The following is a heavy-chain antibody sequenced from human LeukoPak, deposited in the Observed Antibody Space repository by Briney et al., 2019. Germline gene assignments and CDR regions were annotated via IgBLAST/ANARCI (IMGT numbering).Heavy chain of an antibody. CDR1: GFTFSSYE. D-gene: IGHD3-16*01. CDR2: ISSSGNTI. V-gene: IGHV3-48*03. Sequence: GGSLRLSCAASGFTFSSYEMNWVRQAPGKGLEWVSYISSSGNTIYYADSVKGRFTISRDNAKNSLYLQMNSLSAEDTAVYFCARGGAGGGYFPNWGQGILVIVSS. J-gene: IGHJ1*01. CDR3: ARGGAGGGYFPN.